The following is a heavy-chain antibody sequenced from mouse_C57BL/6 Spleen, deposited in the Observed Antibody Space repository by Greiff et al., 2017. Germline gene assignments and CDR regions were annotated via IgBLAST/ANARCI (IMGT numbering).Heavy chain of an antibody. Sequence: QVQLQQSGAELVKPGASVKISCKASGYAFSSYWMNWVKQRPGKGLEWIGQIYPGDGDTNYNGKLKGKATLTADKSSSTAYMQLSSLTSEDSAVYFCARHYSNYPFAYWGQGTLVTVSA. V-gene: IGHV1-80*01. J-gene: IGHJ3*01. CDR3: ARHYSNYPFAY. D-gene: IGHD2-5*01. CDR2: IYPGDGDT. CDR1: GYAFSSYW.